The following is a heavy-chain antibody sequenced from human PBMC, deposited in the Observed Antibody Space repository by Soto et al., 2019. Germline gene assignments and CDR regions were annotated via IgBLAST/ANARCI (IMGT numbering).Heavy chain of an antibody. Sequence: SETLSLTCTVSGGSISSSSYYWGWIRQPPGKGLEWIGSIYYSGSTYYNPSLKSRVTISVDTSKNQFSLKLTSVTAADTAVYYCARTIAVAGKLGYWGQGTLVTVSS. CDR3: ARTIAVAGKLGY. CDR2: IYYSGST. CDR1: GGSISSSSYY. V-gene: IGHV4-39*01. D-gene: IGHD6-19*01. J-gene: IGHJ4*02.